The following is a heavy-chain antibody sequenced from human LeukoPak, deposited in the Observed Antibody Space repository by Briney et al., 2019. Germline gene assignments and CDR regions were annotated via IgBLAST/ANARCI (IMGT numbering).Heavy chain of an antibody. CDR3: ARDWAVTGWEELDY. Sequence: APVKVSCKASAYTFTGYYMHWVRQAPGQGLEWMGRIHPNSGGTNYAQKFQGRVTMTRDTSISTAYMELNRLRSDDTAVYYCARDWAVTGWEELDYRGQGALVTVSS. CDR2: IHPNSGGT. D-gene: IGHD6-19*01. V-gene: IGHV1-2*06. J-gene: IGHJ4*02. CDR1: AYTFTGYY.